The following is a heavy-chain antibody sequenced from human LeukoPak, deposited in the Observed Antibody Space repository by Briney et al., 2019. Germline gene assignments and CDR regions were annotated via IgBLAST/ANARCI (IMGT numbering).Heavy chain of an antibody. D-gene: IGHD5-18*01. V-gene: IGHV3-30*02. J-gene: IGHJ4*02. Sequence: GGSLRLSCAASGFTFSSYAMHWVRQAPGKGLEWVAFIRFDGSKKYYADSVKGRFTMSRDNSKNTLYLQMNSLGPEDTAMYYCAKDNLYSYALWGQGTLVTVSS. CDR1: GFTFSSYA. CDR3: AKDNLYSYAL. CDR2: IRFDGSKK.